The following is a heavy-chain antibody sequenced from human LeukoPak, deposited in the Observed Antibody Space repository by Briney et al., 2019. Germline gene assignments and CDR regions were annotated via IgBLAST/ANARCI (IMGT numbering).Heavy chain of an antibody. D-gene: IGHD6-6*01. CDR2: ISGSGGST. J-gene: IGHJ4*02. V-gene: IGHV3-23*01. CDR3: ARGRHSSSHYLGDY. CDR1: GFTFSSYA. Sequence: GGSLRLSCAASGFTFSSYAMSWVRQAPGKGLEWVSGISGSGGSTYYADSVKGRFTISRDNSKNTVYLQMNSLRAEDTALYYCARGRHSSSHYLGDYWGQGTRVTVSS.